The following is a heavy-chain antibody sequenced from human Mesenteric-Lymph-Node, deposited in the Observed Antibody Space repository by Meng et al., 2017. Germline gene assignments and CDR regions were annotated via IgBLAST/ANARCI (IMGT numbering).Heavy chain of an antibody. V-gene: IGHV4-39*01. Sequence: QESGPGLVKPSQTLSLTCTVSGGSISSSRHYWGWIRQPPGKGLEWIGSIYYSGSTYYNPSLRSRVTMSLDTSKNQFSLKLSSVTATDTAVYYCARHDGGYGDYFDHWGQGTLVTVSS. CDR1: GGSISSSRHY. CDR3: ARHDGGYGDYFDH. CDR2: IYYSGST. D-gene: IGHD5-12*01. J-gene: IGHJ4*02.